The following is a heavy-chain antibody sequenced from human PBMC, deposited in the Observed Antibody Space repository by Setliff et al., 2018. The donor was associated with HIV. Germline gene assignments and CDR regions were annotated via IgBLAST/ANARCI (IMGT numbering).Heavy chain of an antibody. Sequence: PSETLSLTCTVSGGSISSDYWSWIRQPPGKGLEWIGYVYHSGSTNYNPSLKSRVTISVDTSKNQFSMKLRSVTAADTAVYYCARLRSELGVFDYWVQGTLVTRLL. J-gene: IGHJ4*02. V-gene: IGHV4-59*08. CDR3: ARLRSELGVFDY. CDR1: GGSISSDY. D-gene: IGHD1-26*01. CDR2: VYHSGST.